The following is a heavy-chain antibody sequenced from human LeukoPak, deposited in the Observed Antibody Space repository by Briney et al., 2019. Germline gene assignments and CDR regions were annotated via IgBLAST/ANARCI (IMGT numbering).Heavy chain of an antibody. CDR3: ARTEDTAICDY. D-gene: IGHD5-18*01. Sequence: GGSLRLSCAASGFTFSDYYINWIRQAPGKGLEWVSYISNSGSTIYYADSVKGRFTISRDNAKNSLYLQMNSLRAEDTAVYYCARTEDTAICDYWGQGTLVTVSS. V-gene: IGHV3-11*01. J-gene: IGHJ4*02. CDR2: ISNSGSTI. CDR1: GFTFSDYY.